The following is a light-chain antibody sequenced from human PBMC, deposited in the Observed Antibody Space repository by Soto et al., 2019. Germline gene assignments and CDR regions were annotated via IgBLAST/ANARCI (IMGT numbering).Light chain of an antibody. CDR3: QQYSADPLT. J-gene: IGKJ4*01. Sequence: IQMTQSPSTLSASLGDRVTITCRASQSISGWLAWYQQKPGKAPKLLIYETSNLQSGVPSRFSGSGSATDFTLTISGLQPDDFATYYCQQYSADPLTFGGGTKVDIK. CDR1: QSISGW. V-gene: IGKV1-5*03. CDR2: ETS.